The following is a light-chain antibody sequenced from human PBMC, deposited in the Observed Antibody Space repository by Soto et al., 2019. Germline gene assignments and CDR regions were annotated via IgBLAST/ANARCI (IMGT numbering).Light chain of an antibody. CDR1: QSISSSY. J-gene: IGKJ3*01. CDR2: GAS. Sequence: EIVLTQSPGTLSLSPGERATLSCRASQSISSSYLAWYQQKPGQAPTLLVYGASSRATVIPNRFSGSGSGADFTLTISRLEPEVFAVYCFQQYGSSRFTFGPGTKVDIK. CDR3: QQYGSSRFT. V-gene: IGKV3-20*01.